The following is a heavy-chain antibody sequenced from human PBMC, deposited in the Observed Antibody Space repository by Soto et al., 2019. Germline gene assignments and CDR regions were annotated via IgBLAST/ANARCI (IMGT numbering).Heavy chain of an antibody. Sequence: EVQLLESGGGLVQPGGSLRLSCAASGFTFSSYAMSWVRQAPGKGLEWVSAISGSGGSTYYADSVKGRFTISRDNSKNTLYLQMNSLRAEDTAVYYCAKDLSGRSPGDFEFDYWGQGTLVTVSS. V-gene: IGHV3-23*01. D-gene: IGHD1-26*01. J-gene: IGHJ4*02. CDR3: AKDLSGRSPGDFEFDY. CDR2: ISGSGGST. CDR1: GFTFSSYA.